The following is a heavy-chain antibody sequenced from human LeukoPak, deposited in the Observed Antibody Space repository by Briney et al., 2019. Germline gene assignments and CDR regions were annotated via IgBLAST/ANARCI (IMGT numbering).Heavy chain of an antibody. Sequence: PSETLSLTCTVSGYSISSGYYWGWIRQPPGKGLEWIGSIYHSGSTYYNPSLKSRVTISVDTSKNQFSLKLSSVTAADTAVYYCARSGSTAHDYWGQGTPVTASS. V-gene: IGHV4-38-2*02. J-gene: IGHJ4*02. CDR3: ARSGSTAHDY. CDR1: GYSISSGYY. D-gene: IGHD1-26*01. CDR2: IYHSGST.